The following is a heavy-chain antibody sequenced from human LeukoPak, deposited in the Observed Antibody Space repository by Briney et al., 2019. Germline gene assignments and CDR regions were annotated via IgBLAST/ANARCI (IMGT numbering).Heavy chain of an antibody. Sequence: SETLSLTCAVYGGSFSGYYWSWLRQPPGKGLEWIGEINHSGSTNYNPSLKSRVTISVDTSKNQFSLKLSSVTAADTAVYYCARGKGIVLMVYARTRSPYYFDYWGQGTLVTVSS. CDR2: INHSGST. J-gene: IGHJ4*02. D-gene: IGHD2-8*01. CDR1: GGSFSGYY. V-gene: IGHV4-34*01. CDR3: ARGKGIVLMVYARTRSPYYFDY.